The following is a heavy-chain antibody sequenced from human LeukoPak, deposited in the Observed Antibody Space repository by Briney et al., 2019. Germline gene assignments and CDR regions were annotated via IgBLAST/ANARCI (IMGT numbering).Heavy chain of an antibody. J-gene: IGHJ3*02. CDR3: AKDIDTRGTNAFDI. CDR1: GFTFDDYS. CDR2: ISGDGGIT. D-gene: IGHD2-15*01. Sequence: PGGSLRLSCVASGFTFDDYSIHWVRQAPGKGLEWVSLISGDGGITYSADSVKGRFTISRDNSKNSLYLQMNSLKTEDTALYYCAKDIDTRGTNAFDIWGQGTMVTVSS. V-gene: IGHV3-43*02.